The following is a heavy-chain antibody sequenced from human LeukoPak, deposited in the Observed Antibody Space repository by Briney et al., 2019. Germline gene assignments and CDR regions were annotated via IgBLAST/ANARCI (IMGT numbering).Heavy chain of an antibody. J-gene: IGHJ4*02. CDR3: ASIAAAGTNDY. CDR1: GXTFSTYG. D-gene: IGHD6-13*01. V-gene: IGHV3-33*01. Sequence: GRSLRLSCAASGXTFSTYGMHWVRQAPGKGLEWVAVIWYDGSDKYYADSVKGRFTISRDNSKNTLYLQMNSLRAEDTAVYYCASIAAAGTNDYWGQGTLVTVSS. CDR2: IWYDGSDK.